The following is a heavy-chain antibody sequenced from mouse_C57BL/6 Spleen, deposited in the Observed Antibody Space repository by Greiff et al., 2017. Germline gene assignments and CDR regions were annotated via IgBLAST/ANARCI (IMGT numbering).Heavy chain of an antibody. CDR3: ALITFYAMDY. Sequence: QVQLQQPGAELVKPGASVTLSCTASGYTFTSYWMHWVKQRPGRGLEWIGRIDPNSGGTKYNEKFKSKATLTVDKPSSTAYMQLSSLTSEDSAVYYCALITFYAMDYWGQGTSVTVSS. J-gene: IGHJ4*01. V-gene: IGHV1-72*01. D-gene: IGHD1-1*01. CDR2: IDPNSGGT. CDR1: GYTFTSYW.